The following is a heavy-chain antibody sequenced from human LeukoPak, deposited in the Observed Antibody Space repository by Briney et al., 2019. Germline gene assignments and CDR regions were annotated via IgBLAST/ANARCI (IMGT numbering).Heavy chain of an antibody. J-gene: IGHJ4*02. CDR2: ISSSSSYI. Sequence: PGGSLRLSCAASGFTFSSYSMNWVRQAPGKGLEWVSSISSSSSYIYYADSVKGRFTISRDNAKNSLYLQMNSLRAEDTAVYYCARASYCSSTSCSHALLNYWGQGTLVTVSS. CDR3: ARASYCSSTSCSHALLNY. V-gene: IGHV3-21*01. CDR1: GFTFSSYS. D-gene: IGHD2-2*01.